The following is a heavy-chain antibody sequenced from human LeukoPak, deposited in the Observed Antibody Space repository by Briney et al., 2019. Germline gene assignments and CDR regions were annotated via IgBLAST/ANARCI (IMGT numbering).Heavy chain of an antibody. CDR1: GFSFSDHY. V-gene: IGHV3-72*01. D-gene: IGHD2-8*01. CDR3: VRIIMVDVSRDGFDV. J-gene: IGHJ3*01. Sequence: GGSLRLSCAASGFSFSDHYIDWVRQAPGKGLEWVGRARDKTKSYTTEYAASVKGRFTTSRDDSKNSVYLQMNSLKIEDTAVYYCVRIIMVDVSRDGFDVWGQGTMVTVSS. CDR2: ARDKTKSYTT.